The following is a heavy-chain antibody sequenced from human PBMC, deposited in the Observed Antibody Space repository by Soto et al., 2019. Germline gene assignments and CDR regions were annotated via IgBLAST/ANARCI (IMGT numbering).Heavy chain of an antibody. D-gene: IGHD3-9*01. V-gene: IGHV1-69*10. J-gene: IGHJ4*02. CDR1: GGTFSSYA. CDR3: TRDAKYYDILTGYFVNDY. CDR2: IIPIIGNT. Sequence: SVKVSCKASGGTFSSYAISWVRQAPGQGLEWMGGIIPIIGNTNYAQKFQGRVTMTTDTATTTVYMELGSLKADDTAVYYCTRDAKYYDILTGYFVNDYWGQGTLVTVSS.